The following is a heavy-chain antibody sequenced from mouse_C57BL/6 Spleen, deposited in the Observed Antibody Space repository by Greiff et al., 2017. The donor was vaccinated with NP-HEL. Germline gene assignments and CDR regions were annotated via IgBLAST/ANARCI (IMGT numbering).Heavy chain of an antibody. V-gene: IGHV1-82*01. D-gene: IGHD1-1*01. CDR2: IYPGDGDT. CDR1: GYAFSSSW. Sequence: VQLQQSGPELVKPGASVKISCKASGYAFSSSWMNWVKQRPGKGLEWIGRIYPGDGDTNYNGKFKGKATLTADKSSSTAYMQLSSLTSEDSAVYFCAREEDYYGTSYEDWFAYWGQGTLVTVSA. J-gene: IGHJ3*01. CDR3: AREEDYYGTSYEDWFAY.